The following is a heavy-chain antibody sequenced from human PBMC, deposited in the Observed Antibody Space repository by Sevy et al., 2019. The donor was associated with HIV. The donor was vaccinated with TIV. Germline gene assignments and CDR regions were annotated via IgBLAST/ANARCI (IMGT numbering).Heavy chain of an antibody. J-gene: IGHJ4*02. D-gene: IGHD5-18*01. Sequence: SETLSLTCTVSGGSISSNSFYWGWIRQPPGKGLEWIGSIYYSWSTYYNPSLKSRVTISVDTSKNQFSLKLSSVTAADTAVYYCASSYGYDSARYFDYWGQGTLVTVSS. CDR2: IYYSWST. CDR1: GGSISSNSFY. CDR3: ASSYGYDSARYFDY. V-gene: IGHV4-39*01.